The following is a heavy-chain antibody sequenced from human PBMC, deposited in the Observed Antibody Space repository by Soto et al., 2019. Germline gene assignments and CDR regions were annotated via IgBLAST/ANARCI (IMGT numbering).Heavy chain of an antibody. J-gene: IGHJ6*02. V-gene: IGHV3-30*18. D-gene: IGHD5-12*01. Sequence: GGSLRLSGAASGFTFTNYAMHWVRQALGKGLEWVSIISYDGSNKYYADSVKGRFTISRDNSKNTLYLQMNSLRAEDTAVYYCAKTRGYEPYYSGLDVWGQGTMVTVSS. CDR2: ISYDGSNK. CDR3: AKTRGYEPYYSGLDV. CDR1: GFTFTNYA.